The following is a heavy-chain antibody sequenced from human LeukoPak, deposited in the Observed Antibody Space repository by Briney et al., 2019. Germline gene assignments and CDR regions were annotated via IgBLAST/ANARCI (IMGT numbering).Heavy chain of an antibody. V-gene: IGHV1-2*02. CDR2: LNPNSGGT. J-gene: IGHJ4*02. D-gene: IGHD3-22*01. CDR1: GYTFTVYY. Sequence: ASVKVSFKASGYTFTVYYMHWVRQAPGQGLEWLGWLNPNSGGTSYPQKFQGRGTMTRDTSTSTAYLELSSLRYDDTAMYYCARGGEWYYASSTYRLFDYWGPGTPVTVSS. CDR3: ARGGEWYYASSTYRLFDY.